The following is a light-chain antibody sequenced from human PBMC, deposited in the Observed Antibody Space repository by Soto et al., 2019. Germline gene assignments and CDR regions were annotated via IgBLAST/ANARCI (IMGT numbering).Light chain of an antibody. CDR2: YAS. Sequence: DIQMTQSPSSLSASVGARITITCRASQSISSYLNWYQQKAGKTPKLLIHYASTLQRGVPSRFSGSGSGADFTLTSSSLLPEDFGTYYCQQSYTTPPYTFGQRTRLRIK. CDR1: QSISSY. J-gene: IGKJ2*01. CDR3: QQSYTTPPYT. V-gene: IGKV1-39*01.